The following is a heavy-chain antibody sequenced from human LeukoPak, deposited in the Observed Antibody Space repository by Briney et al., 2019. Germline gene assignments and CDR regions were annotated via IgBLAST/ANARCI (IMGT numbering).Heavy chain of an antibody. D-gene: IGHD3-9*01. CDR1: GFTFSNAW. CDR3: ARKYYDILTGYYLDYYYYYYMDV. Sequence: SGGSLRLSCAASGFTFSNAWMSWVRQAPGKGLEWVSYISSSSSTIYYADSVKGRFTISRDNAKNSLYLQMNSLRAEDTAVYYCARKYYDILTGYYLDYYYYYYMDVWGKGTTVTVSS. V-gene: IGHV3-48*01. CDR2: ISSSSSTI. J-gene: IGHJ6*03.